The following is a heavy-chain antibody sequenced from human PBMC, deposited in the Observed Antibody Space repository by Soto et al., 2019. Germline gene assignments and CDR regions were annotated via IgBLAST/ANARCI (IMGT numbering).Heavy chain of an antibody. Sequence: GGSLRLSCAASGFTFSSYAMHWVRQAPGKGLEWVAVISYDGSNKYYADSVKGRFTISRDNSKNTLYLQMNSLRAEDTAVYYCARRPTYYYDSSGYPPLDYWGQGTLVTVSS. J-gene: IGHJ4*02. CDR3: ARRPTYYYDSSGYPPLDY. V-gene: IGHV3-30-3*01. CDR2: ISYDGSNK. D-gene: IGHD3-22*01. CDR1: GFTFSSYA.